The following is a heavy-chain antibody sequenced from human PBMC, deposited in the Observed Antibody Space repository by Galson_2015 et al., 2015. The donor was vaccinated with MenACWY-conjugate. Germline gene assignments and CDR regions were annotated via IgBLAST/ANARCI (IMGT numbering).Heavy chain of an antibody. Sequence: SLRLSGEATGFTVSSNYMSWVRQAPGKGLECVSVIYSCGSTTYTDSVKSRFTSSIDNSKNTVQLQLNSLRVEDTGVYYCARAISLRGSGNFPPDNMDVWAKGPRSPSP. V-gene: IGHV3-53*01. CDR2: IYSCGST. D-gene: IGHD3-10*01. CDR3: ARAISLRGSGNFPPDNMDV. CDR1: GFTVSSNY. J-gene: IGHJ6*03.